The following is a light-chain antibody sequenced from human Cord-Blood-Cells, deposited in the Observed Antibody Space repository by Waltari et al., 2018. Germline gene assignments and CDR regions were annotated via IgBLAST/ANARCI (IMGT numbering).Light chain of an antibody. Sequence: QSALTQPRSVSGSPGQSVTISCTGTSSDVGGYNYVSWYQPHPGKAPKLMIYDVSKRPSGVPDRFSGSKSRNTASLTISGLQAEDEADYHCCSYAGSYTWVFGGGTKLTVL. CDR1: SSDVGGYNY. V-gene: IGLV2-11*01. CDR3: CSYAGSYTWV. J-gene: IGLJ3*02. CDR2: DVS.